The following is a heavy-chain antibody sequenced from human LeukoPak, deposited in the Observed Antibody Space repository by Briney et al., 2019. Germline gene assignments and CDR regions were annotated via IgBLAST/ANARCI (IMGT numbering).Heavy chain of an antibody. J-gene: IGHJ3*02. V-gene: IGHV4-34*01. CDR2: INHSGST. CDR3: ARAPSAFDI. Sequence: SETLSLTRAVYGGSFSGYYWSWIRQPPGKGLEWIGEINHSGSTNYNPSLKSRVTISVDTSKNQFSLKLSSVTAADTAVYYCARAPSAFDIWGQGTMVTVSS. CDR1: GGSFSGYY.